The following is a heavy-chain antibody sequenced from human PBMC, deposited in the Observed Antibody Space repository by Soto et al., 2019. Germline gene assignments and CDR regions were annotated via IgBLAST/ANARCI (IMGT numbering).Heavy chain of an antibody. Sequence: EVQLVESGGGLVKPGGSLRLSCAASGFTFSNAWMSWVRQAPGKGLEWVGRIKSKTDGGTTDYAAPVKGRFTISRDDSKNTLYLQMNSLKTEDTAVYYCTAYSGYDDASDIWGQGTMVTVSS. CDR1: GFTFSNAW. V-gene: IGHV3-15*01. CDR2: IKSKTDGGTT. D-gene: IGHD5-12*01. J-gene: IGHJ3*02. CDR3: TAYSGYDDASDI.